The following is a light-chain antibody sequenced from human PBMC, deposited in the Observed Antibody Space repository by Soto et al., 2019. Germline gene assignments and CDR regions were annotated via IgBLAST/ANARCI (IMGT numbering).Light chain of an antibody. CDR3: QQYHSSPLFS. CDR1: QRVSDNY. CDR2: GAS. V-gene: IGKV3-20*01. Sequence: DIVLTQSPGTLSLSPGERATLSCRASQRVSDNYLAWYQQKPGQAPRLLIYGASIRATGIPDRFSGSGSGTDFGLTISRLEPEDVAVYYCQQYHSSPLFSFGPGTKVEIK. J-gene: IGKJ3*01.